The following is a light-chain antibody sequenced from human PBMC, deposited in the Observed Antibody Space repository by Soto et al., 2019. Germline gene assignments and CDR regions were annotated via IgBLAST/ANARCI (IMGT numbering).Light chain of an antibody. CDR3: AAWDDSLSGAL. V-gene: IGLV1-47*01. CDR2: RNN. CDR1: SSNIGSNY. Sequence: QSVLTQPPSASGTPGQRVTISRSGSSSNIGSNYVYWYRQLPGTAPKLLIYRNNQRPSGVPDRFSGSKSGTSASLAISGLRSEDEADYYCAAWDDSLSGALFGGGTQLTVL. J-gene: IGLJ7*01.